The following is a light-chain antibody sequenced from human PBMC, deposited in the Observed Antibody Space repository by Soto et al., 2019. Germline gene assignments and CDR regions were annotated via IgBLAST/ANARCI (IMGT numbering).Light chain of an antibody. V-gene: IGLV1-40*01. CDR1: SSNIGSTYD. CDR3: QSYDDSLSVHYV. Sequence: QSVLTQPPSVSGAPGQRVTISCTGSSSNIGSTYDVQWYQQLPGTAPKLLIHGNTTRPSGVPDRFSGSKSGTSASLAITGLQADDEAEYYCQSYDDSLSVHYVFGTGTKVTVL. CDR2: GNT. J-gene: IGLJ1*01.